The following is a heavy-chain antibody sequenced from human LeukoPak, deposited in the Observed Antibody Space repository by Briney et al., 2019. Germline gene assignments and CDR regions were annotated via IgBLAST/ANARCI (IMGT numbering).Heavy chain of an antibody. Sequence: GGSLRLSCAASGFTFRDYNMSWIRQAPGKGLQYISYINTGGDSIYYADSVKGRFTISRDNAKNSLYLQMNNVRAEDTAVYYCARTSTDCLDCWGQGTLVTVSS. CDR3: ARTSTDCLDC. D-gene: IGHD2-21*02. V-gene: IGHV3-11*04. CDR1: GFTFRDYN. J-gene: IGHJ4*02. CDR2: INTGGDSI.